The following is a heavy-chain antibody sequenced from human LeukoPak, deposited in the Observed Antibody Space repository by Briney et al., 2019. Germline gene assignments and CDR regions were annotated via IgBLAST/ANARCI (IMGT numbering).Heavy chain of an antibody. V-gene: IGHV4-38-2*02. CDR1: GYSISSGYY. CDR2: IYYSGST. Sequence: SETLSLTCTVSGYSISSGYYWGWIRQPPGKGPHWIGSIYYSGSTYFSPSLKSRVTISADTSKNRFSLTLNSVTAADSAMYYCARGISSFDYGDYWFDPWGQGTLVTVSS. CDR3: ARGISSFDYGDYWFDP. D-gene: IGHD4-17*01. J-gene: IGHJ5*02.